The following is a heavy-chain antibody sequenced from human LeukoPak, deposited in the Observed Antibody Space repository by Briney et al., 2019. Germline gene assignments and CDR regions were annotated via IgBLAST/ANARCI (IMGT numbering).Heavy chain of an antibody. Sequence: GASVKVSCKASGYTFTGYYMYWVRQATGQGLEWMGWMNPNSGNTGYAQKFQGRVTMTRNTSISTAYMELSSLRSEDTAVYYCARWFGRRPSWAFSKVRGVSRWFDPWGQGTLVTVSS. D-gene: IGHD3-10*01. V-gene: IGHV1-8*02. CDR1: GYTFTGYY. CDR3: ARWFGRRPSWAFSKVRGVSRWFDP. J-gene: IGHJ5*02. CDR2: MNPNSGNT.